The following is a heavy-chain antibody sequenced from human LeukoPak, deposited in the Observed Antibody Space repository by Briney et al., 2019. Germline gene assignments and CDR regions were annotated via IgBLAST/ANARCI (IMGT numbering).Heavy chain of an antibody. Sequence: ASVKVSCKACGYTFIGFYIHWVRQAPGQGLEWVGWRDPSSGDTKYARRFQGRVTMTRDTLIRTAYMELSSLTSDDTAVYYCARDGAASGYNRYYYYYYMDVCGGGATVTVS. J-gene: IGHJ6*03. V-gene: IGHV1-2*02. CDR1: GYTFIGFY. CDR3: ARDGAASGYNRYYYYYYMDV. D-gene: IGHD5-24*01. CDR2: RDPSSGDT.